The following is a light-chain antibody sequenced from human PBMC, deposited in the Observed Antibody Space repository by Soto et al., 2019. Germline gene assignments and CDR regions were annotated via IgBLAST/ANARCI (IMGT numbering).Light chain of an antibody. CDR2: GAS. CDR1: QSVNSNY. V-gene: IGKV3-20*01. Sequence: EIVLTQSPGTLSLSPGERATLSCWASQSVNSNYLAWYQQKPGQAPRLLIYGASSRATGIPDRFSASGSGTDFTLTISRLEPEDFAVYYCQQYGSSPSTFGQGTKVEIK. CDR3: QQYGSSPST. J-gene: IGKJ1*01.